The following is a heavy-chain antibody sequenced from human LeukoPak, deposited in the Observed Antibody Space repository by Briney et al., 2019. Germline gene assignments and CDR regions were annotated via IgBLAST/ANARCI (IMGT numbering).Heavy chain of an antibody. CDR3: ARNDYYGSGSYGY. V-gene: IGHV4-4*02. CDR1: GFTFSSYAM. D-gene: IGHD3-10*01. Sequence: GSLRLSCAASGFTFSSYAMSWVRQPPGKGLEWIGEIYHSGSTNYNPSLKSRVTISVDKSKNQFSLKLSSVTAADTAVYYCARNDYYGSGSYGYWGQGTLVTVSS. CDR2: IYHSGST. J-gene: IGHJ4*02.